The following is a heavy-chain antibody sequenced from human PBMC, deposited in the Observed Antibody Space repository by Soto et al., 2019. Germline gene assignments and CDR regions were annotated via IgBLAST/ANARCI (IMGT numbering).Heavy chain of an antibody. Sequence: QVQLVQSGAEVKKPVSSVKVSCKASGGTFSSYAISWVRQAPGQGLEWMGGIIPIFGKANYAQKFQGRVTITADESTSTAYMELSSLGSEDTAVYYCARRGGLLWYFQHWGQGTLVTVSS. V-gene: IGHV1-69*01. CDR3: ARRGGLLWYFQH. CDR2: IIPIFGKA. CDR1: GGTFSSYA. D-gene: IGHD3-10*01. J-gene: IGHJ1*01.